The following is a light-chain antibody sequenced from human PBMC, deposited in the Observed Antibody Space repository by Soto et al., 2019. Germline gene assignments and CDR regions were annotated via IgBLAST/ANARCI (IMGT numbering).Light chain of an antibody. CDR2: GAS. CDR3: QQYDSTPLYT. Sequence: EIVLTQSPGTLSLSPGERATLSCKASQGVGSNYLAWYQQKPGQAPRPLIYGASSRATGIPDRFSGSGSGADFTLTISRLEPEDCAVYYCQQYDSTPLYTFGQGTKLEIK. J-gene: IGKJ2*01. V-gene: IGKV3-20*01. CDR1: QGVGSNY.